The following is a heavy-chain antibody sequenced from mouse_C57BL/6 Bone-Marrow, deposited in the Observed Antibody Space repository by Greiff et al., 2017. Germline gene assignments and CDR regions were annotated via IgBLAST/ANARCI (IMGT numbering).Heavy chain of an antibody. V-gene: IGHV5-12*01. J-gene: IGHJ4*01. CDR3: SRRDPASHLPGAMDY. CDR1: GFTFSDYY. Sequence: EVKLVESGGGLVQPGGSLKLSCAASGFTFSDYYMYWVRQTPEKRLEWVAYISNGGGSTYYPDTVKGRFTISRDNAKNTLYLQMSRLKSEDTAMYYCSRRDPASHLPGAMDYWGQGTSVTVSS. CDR2: ISNGGGST. D-gene: IGHD6-1*01.